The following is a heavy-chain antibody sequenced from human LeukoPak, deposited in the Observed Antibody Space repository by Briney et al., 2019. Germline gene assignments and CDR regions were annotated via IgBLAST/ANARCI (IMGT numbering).Heavy chain of an antibody. CDR2: INHSGST. Sequence: SETLSLTCAVYGGSFSGYYWSWIRQPPGKGLEWIGEINHSGSTNYNPSLKSGVTISVDTSKNEFSLKLSSVTAADTAVYYCAREKGVIDYWGQGTLVTVSS. CDR1: GGSFSGYY. CDR3: AREKGVIDY. V-gene: IGHV4-34*01. D-gene: IGHD2-21*01. J-gene: IGHJ4*02.